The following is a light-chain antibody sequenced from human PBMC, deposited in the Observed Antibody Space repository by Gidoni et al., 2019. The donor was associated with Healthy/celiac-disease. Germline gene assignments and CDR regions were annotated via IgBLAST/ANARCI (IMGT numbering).Light chain of an antibody. CDR2: DAS. Sequence: EIVLTQSPATLSLSPGERATLSCRASQSVSSYLAWYQQKPGQAPRLLIYDASNRATGIPARFSGSGSGTDFTLTISSLETEDFAVYYCQQRSNWPPRYTFXQXTKLEIK. V-gene: IGKV3-11*01. CDR1: QSVSSY. J-gene: IGKJ2*01. CDR3: QQRSNWPPRYT.